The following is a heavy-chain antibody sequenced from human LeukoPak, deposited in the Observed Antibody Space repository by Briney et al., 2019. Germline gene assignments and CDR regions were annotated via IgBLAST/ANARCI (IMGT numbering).Heavy chain of an antibody. D-gene: IGHD6-13*01. CDR3: ARVSSSWYQDYYFDL. J-gene: IGHJ2*01. CDR1: GYTFTGYY. Sequence: ASVKVSCKASGYTFTGYYMHWVRQAPGQGLEWMGWINPNSGGTNYAQKFQGRVTMTRDTSISTAYMELSRLRSDDTAVYYCARVSSSWYQDYYFDLWGRGTLVTVSS. CDR2: INPNSGGT. V-gene: IGHV1-2*02.